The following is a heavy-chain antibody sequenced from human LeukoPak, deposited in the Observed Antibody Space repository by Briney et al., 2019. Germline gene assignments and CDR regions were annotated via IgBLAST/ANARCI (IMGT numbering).Heavy chain of an antibody. D-gene: IGHD5-18*01. V-gene: IGHV3-11*01. CDR3: ARDLGYSYGSDY. J-gene: IGHJ4*02. CDR2: ISGGGGTI. CDR1: GFTLSDYY. Sequence: GGSLRLSCAASGFTLSDYYMSWIRQAPGKGLEWVSYISGGGGTIYYADSVRGGFTVSRDNAKNSLYLQMNSLRAEDTAVYYCARDLGYSYGSDYWGQGTLVTVSS.